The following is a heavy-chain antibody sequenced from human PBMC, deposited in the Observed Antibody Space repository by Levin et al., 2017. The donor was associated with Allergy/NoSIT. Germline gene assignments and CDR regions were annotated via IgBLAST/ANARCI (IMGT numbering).Heavy chain of an antibody. CDR3: AREAASGNVFDI. CDR1: GASITSGGYY. V-gene: IGHV4-31*03. CDR2: ILHGGSA. D-gene: IGHD6-13*01. Sequence: PSETLSLTCNVSGASITSGGYYWRWFRQPPGKGLEWIGYILHGGSAHYVPSLQSRLTLSIDTSKNQFSLSLISVTAADTGVYYCAREAASGNVFDIWGQGTVVTVSS. J-gene: IGHJ3*02.